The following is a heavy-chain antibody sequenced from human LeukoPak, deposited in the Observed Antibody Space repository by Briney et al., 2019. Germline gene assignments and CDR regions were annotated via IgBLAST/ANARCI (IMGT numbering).Heavy chain of an antibody. V-gene: IGHV3-7*01. CDR2: IKQDGSEK. Sequence: GGSLRLSCAASGFTFSSYWMSWVRQAPGKGLEWVANIKQDGSEKYYVDSVKGRFTISRDNAKNSLYLQMNSLRAEDTAVYYCARPKESNYYDSSGYYYFTHWGQGTLVTVSS. D-gene: IGHD3-22*01. CDR1: GFTFSSYW. J-gene: IGHJ4*02. CDR3: ARPKESNYYDSSGYYYFTH.